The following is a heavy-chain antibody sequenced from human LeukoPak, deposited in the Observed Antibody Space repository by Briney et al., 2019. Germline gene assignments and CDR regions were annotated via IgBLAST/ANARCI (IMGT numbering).Heavy chain of an antibody. V-gene: IGHV4-59*08. J-gene: IGHJ4*02. CDR3: ARHVHRGVMPRFDY. CDR1: GGSISSYY. D-gene: IGHD3-10*01. Sequence: PSETLSLTCTVSGGSISSYYWSWIRQPPGKGLEWIGYIYYSGNTNYSPSLKSRVTISVDTSKNQFSLKLSSVTAADTAVYYCARHVHRGVMPRFDYWGQGTLVTVSS. CDR2: IYYSGNT.